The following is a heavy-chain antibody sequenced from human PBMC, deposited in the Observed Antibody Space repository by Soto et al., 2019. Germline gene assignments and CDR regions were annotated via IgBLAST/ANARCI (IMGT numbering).Heavy chain of an antibody. CDR1: GYTFTSFY. D-gene: IGHD7-27*01. CDR2: INPNGGST. J-gene: IGHJ4*02. CDR3: ARGLTSGDY. Sequence: QVQLVQSGAEVKNPGASVKLSCKASGYTFTSFYIHWVRQAPGQGLERMAIINPNGGSTNYAPNLQGRVTLTRDTSTNTVYIELSSLGSEDTAVYYCARGLTSGDYWGQGTLFTVSS. V-gene: IGHV1-46*01.